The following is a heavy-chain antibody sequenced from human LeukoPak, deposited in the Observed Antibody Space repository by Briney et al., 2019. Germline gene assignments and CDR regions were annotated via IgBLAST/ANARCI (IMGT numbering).Heavy chain of an antibody. Sequence: SETLSLTFTVSGASLSTSSWTWIRQPPGKGLECIGFIYYSGTAHYHPSLKSRVTISLDTSKNQFSLRLSSVTAADTAVYYCARHFSNGWSDKWGQGTLVTVS. D-gene: IGHD6-19*01. CDR3: ARHFSNGWSDK. V-gene: IGHV4-59*08. CDR1: GASLSTSS. J-gene: IGHJ4*02. CDR2: IYYSGTA.